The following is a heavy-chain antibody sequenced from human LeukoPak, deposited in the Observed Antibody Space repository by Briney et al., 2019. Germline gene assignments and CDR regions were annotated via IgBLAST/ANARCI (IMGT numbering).Heavy chain of an antibody. CDR2: INHSGST. D-gene: IGHD3-3*01. CDR1: GGSFSGYY. V-gene: IGHV4-34*01. J-gene: IGHJ4*02. Sequence: SETLSLTCAVYGGSFSGYYWSWIRQPPGKGLEWIGEINHSGSTNYNPSLKSRVTISVDTSKNQFSLKLGSVTAADTAVYYCARRTYDFWSGYYPLTYYFDYWGQGTLVTVSS. CDR3: ARRTYDFWSGYYPLTYYFDY.